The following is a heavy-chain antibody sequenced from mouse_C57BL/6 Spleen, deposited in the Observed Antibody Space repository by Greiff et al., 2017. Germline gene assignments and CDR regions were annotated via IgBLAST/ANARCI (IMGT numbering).Heavy chain of an antibody. D-gene: IGHD2-3*01. CDR2: ILPGSGST. Sequence: QVQLKESGAELMKPGASVKLSCKATGYTFTGYWIEWVKQRPGHGLALIGEILPGSGSTNYNAKFKGKATFTADTSSNTAYMQLSSLTTEDSAIYYCARRGDGYPWYCDVWGTGTTVTVSS. V-gene: IGHV1-9*01. CDR3: ARRGDGYPWYCDV. J-gene: IGHJ1*03. CDR1: GYTFTGYW.